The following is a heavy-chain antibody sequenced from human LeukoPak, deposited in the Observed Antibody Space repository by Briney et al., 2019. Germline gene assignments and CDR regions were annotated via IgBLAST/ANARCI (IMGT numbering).Heavy chain of an antibody. CDR2: INHSGST. V-gene: IGHV4-34*01. J-gene: IGHJ4*02. D-gene: IGHD6-13*01. Sequence: SETLSLTCAVYGGSFSGYYWSWIRQPPGKGLEWIGEINHSGSTNYNPSLKSRVTISVDTSKNQFSLKLSSMTAADTAVYYCAIPGYSSSWYPSPHYWGQGTLVTVSS. CDR3: AIPGYSSSWYPSPHY. CDR1: GGSFSGYY.